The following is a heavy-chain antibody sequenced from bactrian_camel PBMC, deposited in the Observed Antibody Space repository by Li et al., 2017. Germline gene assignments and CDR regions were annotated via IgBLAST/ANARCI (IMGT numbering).Heavy chain of an antibody. V-gene: IGHV3-1*01. J-gene: IGHJ4*01. Sequence: VQLVESGGGLVQPGGSRKLSCVASGGSVDDYDMGWIRQAPGKGLEWVSSINEGGGSTYAADSVKGRFTISRDNAKNTLSLQLNSLKTEDTAMYYCGKVLASNWQRVGHYWGQGTQVTVS. CDR3: GKVLASNWQRVGHY. CDR2: INEGGGST. D-gene: IGHD6*01. CDR1: GGSVDDYD.